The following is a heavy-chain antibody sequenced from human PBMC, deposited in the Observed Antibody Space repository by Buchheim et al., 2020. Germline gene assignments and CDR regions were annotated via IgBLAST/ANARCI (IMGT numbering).Heavy chain of an antibody. J-gene: IGHJ4*02. CDR2: LGSSGSNK. Sequence: EVQLLESGGGLVQPGGSLRLSCAASGFTFTNYAMSWVRQVPGRGLEWVATLGSSGSNKDYAELVKGRFTISRDNAKNMLYLEMNSLRAEDTAIYDCAKSDHCSVVVVASPSPSDSGGRGTL. D-gene: IGHD2-15*01. CDR3: AKSDHCSVVVVASPSPSDS. CDR1: GFTFTNYA. V-gene: IGHV3-23*01.